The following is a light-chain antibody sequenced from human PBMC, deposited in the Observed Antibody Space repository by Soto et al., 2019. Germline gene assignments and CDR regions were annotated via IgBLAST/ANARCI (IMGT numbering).Light chain of an antibody. CDR1: QTISSW. CDR3: QHDYGYSPT. Sequence: DIQITQPPTTVSGSVGDRVTISCRASQTISSWLAWYQQKPGKAPKLLIYKASTLKSGVPSRFSGSGSGTEFTLAISSLQPDDFATYYCQHDYGYSPTFGQGTMVDIK. V-gene: IGKV1-5*03. CDR2: KAS. J-gene: IGKJ1*01.